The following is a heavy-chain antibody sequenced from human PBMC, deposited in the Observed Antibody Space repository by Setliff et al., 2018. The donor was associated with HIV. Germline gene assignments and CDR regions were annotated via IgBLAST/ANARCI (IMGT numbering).Heavy chain of an antibody. CDR1: GGSISSYY. Sequence: PSETLSLTCTVSGGSISSYYWSWIRQPAGKGLEWIGRFYTSGSTNYNPSLKSRVTMSVDTSKNQFSLKVRYVTAADTAIYYCAREIWGQVAHVPYGMDVWCQGTTVTVSS. D-gene: IGHD5-12*01. CDR3: AREIWGQVAHVPYGMDV. J-gene: IGHJ6*02. V-gene: IGHV4-4*07. CDR2: FYTSGST.